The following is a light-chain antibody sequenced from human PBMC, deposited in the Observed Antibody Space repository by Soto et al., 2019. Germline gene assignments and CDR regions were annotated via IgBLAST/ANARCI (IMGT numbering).Light chain of an antibody. V-gene: IGKV3-20*01. J-gene: IGKJ3*01. CDR1: QSVSSNY. CDR2: GVS. Sequence: EIVLTQSPGTLSLSPGERATLSCRASQSVSSNYLAWYQQKPGQAPRLLIYGVSSRVTGIPDRFSGSGSGTDFTLTISRLAPEDFAVYYCQQYGSSPPLFPFGPGTKVDF. CDR3: QQYGSSPPLFP.